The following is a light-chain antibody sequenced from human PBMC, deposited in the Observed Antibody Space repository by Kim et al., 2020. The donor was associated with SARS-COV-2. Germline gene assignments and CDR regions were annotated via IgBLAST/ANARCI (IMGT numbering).Light chain of an antibody. V-gene: IGLV3-1*01. Sequence: SYELTQPPSVSVSPGQTASITCSGDRLGHKYVCWYRHKPGQSPEVVIYQDTQRPSGIPERFSGSNSGNTATLTISGTQDVDEADYYCQVWDSTTTVFGGGTHLTVL. J-gene: IGLJ2*01. CDR3: QVWDSTTTV. CDR2: QDT. CDR1: RLGHKY.